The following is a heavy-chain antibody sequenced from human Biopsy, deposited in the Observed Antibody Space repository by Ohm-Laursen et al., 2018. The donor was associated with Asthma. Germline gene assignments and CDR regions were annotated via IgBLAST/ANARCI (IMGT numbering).Heavy chain of an antibody. CDR1: GFSFSNYG. V-gene: IGHV3-30*18. Sequence: SLRLSCAASGFSFSNYGMHWVRQAPGKGLERVAVISFDGSNKYYADFVKGRFTISRDNSKNTLYLQMNSLRAEDTAVYFCAKEVFPRWELRRGPDSWGQGTLVTISS. CDR2: ISFDGSNK. CDR3: AKEVFPRWELRRGPDS. J-gene: IGHJ4*02. D-gene: IGHD1-26*01.